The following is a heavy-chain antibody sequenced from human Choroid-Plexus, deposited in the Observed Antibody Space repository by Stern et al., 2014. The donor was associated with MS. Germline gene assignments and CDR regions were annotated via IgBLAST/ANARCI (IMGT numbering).Heavy chain of an antibody. Sequence: QVQLVXSGGGVVQPGRPLRLSCVASGFTLGSCAMHWVRQAPGKGLEWVAGVSYDGSNKYYADSVKGRFTISRDNSQNTLYMQMSSLRPEDTAVYYCAKDRQYLTXXXDXWGX. CDR3: AKDRQYLTXXXDX. CDR1: GFTLGSCA. V-gene: IGHV3-30*18. CDR2: VSYDGSNK. D-gene: IGHD2/OR15-2a*01. J-gene: IGHJ5*02.